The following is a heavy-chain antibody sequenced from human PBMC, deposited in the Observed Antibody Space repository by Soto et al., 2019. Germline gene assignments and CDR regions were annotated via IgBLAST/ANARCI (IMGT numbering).Heavy chain of an antibody. CDR2: IWYDGSNK. CDR3: ARDVDNSYFDY. Sequence: GGSLRLSCAASGFTFSSYGMHWVRQAPGKGLEWVAVIWYDGSNKYYADSVKGRFTISRDNSKNTLYLQMNSLRAEDTAVYYCARDVDNSYFDYWGQGTLVTVSS. V-gene: IGHV3-33*01. D-gene: IGHD3-9*01. J-gene: IGHJ4*02. CDR1: GFTFSSYG.